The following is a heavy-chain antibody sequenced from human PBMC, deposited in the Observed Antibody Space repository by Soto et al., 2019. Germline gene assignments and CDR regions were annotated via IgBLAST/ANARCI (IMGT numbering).Heavy chain of an antibody. V-gene: IGHV3-74*01. D-gene: IGHD5-12*01. CDR1: GMNFGGYW. CDR3: GKDLGVATIWGGLYFHGVDV. Sequence: EVYLVESGGKLIQPGGSLRLSCEASGMNFGGYWMHWVRQAPGKGLVWVSEINTDGTSTTIGYADSVKGRFTISRDSAKNSLYLQMNSLRPEDTALYYCGKDLGVATIWGGLYFHGVDVWGPGTAVTVSS. J-gene: IGHJ6*02. CDR2: INTDGTSTTI.